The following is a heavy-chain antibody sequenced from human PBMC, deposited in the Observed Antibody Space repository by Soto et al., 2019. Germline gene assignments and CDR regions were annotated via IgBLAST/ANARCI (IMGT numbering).Heavy chain of an antibody. CDR2: ISSTGTYI. V-gene: IGHV3-21*01. Sequence: GGSLRLSCVGSGFISSSYIMSWVRRSPGKGLEWVSSISSTGTYIYTADSVKGRFTISRNNADNSLYLEMNSLRVEDTAVYYCARDKPGDYGGNTAGDLGYRGQGTLVTVSS. CDR3: ARDKPGDYGGNTAGDLGY. CDR1: GFISSSYI. D-gene: IGHD4-17*01. J-gene: IGHJ4*02.